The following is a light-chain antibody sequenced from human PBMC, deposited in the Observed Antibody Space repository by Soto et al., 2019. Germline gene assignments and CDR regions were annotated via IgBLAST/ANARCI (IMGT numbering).Light chain of an antibody. CDR2: GAS. CDR1: QSVSSDY. V-gene: IGKV3-20*01. Sequence: EIVLTQSPDTLSLSPGERATLSCRASQSVSSDYLVWYQQKPGLPPRLLIYGASRRATGIPDRFSGSGSGTDFILTISRLEPEDFAVYYCQHYDNTPPSVTFVPGTKVDIK. J-gene: IGKJ3*01. CDR3: QHYDNTPPSVT.